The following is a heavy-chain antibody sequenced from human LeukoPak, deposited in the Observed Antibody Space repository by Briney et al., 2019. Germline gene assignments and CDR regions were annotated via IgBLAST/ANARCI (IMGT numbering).Heavy chain of an antibody. CDR3: ATARYCSSTSCSRPFDI. D-gene: IGHD2-2*01. CDR2: IIPIFGTA. V-gene: IGHV1-69*13. J-gene: IGHJ3*02. CDR1: GYTFTSYY. Sequence: SVKVSCEASGYTFTSYYMHWVRQAPGQGLEWMGGIIPIFGTANYAQKFQGRVTITADESTSTAYMELSSLRSEDTAVYYCATARYCSSTSCSRPFDIWGQGTMVTVSS.